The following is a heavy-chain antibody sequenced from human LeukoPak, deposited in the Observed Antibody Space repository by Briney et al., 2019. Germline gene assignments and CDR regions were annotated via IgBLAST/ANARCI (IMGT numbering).Heavy chain of an antibody. J-gene: IGHJ5*02. CDR2: IYTSGST. CDR1: GGSISSYY. Sequence: SETLSLTCTVSGGSISSYYWSWIRQPAGKGLEWIERIYTSGSTNYNPSLKSRVTMSVDTSKNQFSLKLSSVTAADTAVYYCERDRYSSSWANNWFDPWGQGTLVTVSS. D-gene: IGHD6-13*01. V-gene: IGHV4-4*07. CDR3: ERDRYSSSWANNWFDP.